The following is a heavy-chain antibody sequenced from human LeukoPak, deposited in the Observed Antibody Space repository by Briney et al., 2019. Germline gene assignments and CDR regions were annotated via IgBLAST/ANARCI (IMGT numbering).Heavy chain of an antibody. Sequence: PGGSLRLSCAASGFTFSSYATSWVRQAPGKGLEWVSAISGSGGSTYYADSVKARFTISRDNSKNTLYLQMNSLRAEDTAVYYCSIGPQRYCSGGYCYGDYWGQGTLVTVSS. CDR2: ISGSGGST. CDR3: SIGPQRYCSGGYCYGDY. D-gene: IGHD2-15*01. CDR1: GFTFSSYA. J-gene: IGHJ4*02. V-gene: IGHV3-23*01.